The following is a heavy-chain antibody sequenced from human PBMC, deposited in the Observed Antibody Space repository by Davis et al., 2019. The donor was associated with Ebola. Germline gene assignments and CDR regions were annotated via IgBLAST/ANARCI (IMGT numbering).Heavy chain of an antibody. CDR1: GFTVSSNY. CDR2: IYSGGST. D-gene: IGHD3-10*01. Sequence: GESLKISCAASGFTVSSNYMSWVRQAPGKGLEWVSVIYSGGSTYYADSVKGRFTISSDNSKNTLYLQMNSLRAEDTAVYYCARVGVGVGDYWGQGTLVTVSS. CDR3: ARVGVGVGDY. V-gene: IGHV3-53*01. J-gene: IGHJ4*02.